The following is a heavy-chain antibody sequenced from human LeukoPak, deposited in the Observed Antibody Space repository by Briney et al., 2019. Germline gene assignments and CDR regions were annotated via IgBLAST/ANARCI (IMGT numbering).Heavy chain of an antibody. V-gene: IGHV5-51*01. J-gene: IGHJ6*02. CDR2: IYPGDSDT. CDR1: GYSFTSYW. Sequence: GESLKISCKGSGYSFTSYWIGWVRQMPGKGLEWMGIIYPGDSDTRYSPSFQGQVTISADKSISTAYLQWNSLKASDTAMYYCATSASTLGYYYYGMDVWGQGTTVTVSS. CDR3: ATSASTLGYYYYGMDV. D-gene: IGHD5/OR15-5a*01.